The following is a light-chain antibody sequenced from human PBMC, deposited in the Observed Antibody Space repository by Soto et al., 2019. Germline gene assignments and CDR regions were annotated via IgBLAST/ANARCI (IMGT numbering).Light chain of an antibody. Sequence: EIVMTQSPATLSVSPGERATLSCRASQSVSSNLAWYQQKPGQAPRLLIYGASTRATGIPARFSGSGSGTEFTLNISGLQSEDFAIYYCQQYNNWRTFGQGTKVEIK. CDR1: QSVSSN. V-gene: IGKV3-15*01. CDR2: GAS. J-gene: IGKJ1*01. CDR3: QQYNNWRT.